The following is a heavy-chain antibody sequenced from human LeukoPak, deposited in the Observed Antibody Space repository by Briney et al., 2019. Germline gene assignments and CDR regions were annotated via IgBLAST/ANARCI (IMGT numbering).Heavy chain of an antibody. V-gene: IGHV4-59*01. CDR1: GGSISSYY. Sequence: SETLSLTCTVSGGSISSYYWSWIRQRPGKGLEWIGNIYYSGTTNYNPSLKSRVTISVDTSKNQFSLKLSSVTAADTAVYYCARGGIVVSDFDLWGRGTLVTVSS. CDR2: IYYSGTT. D-gene: IGHD2-21*01. J-gene: IGHJ2*01. CDR3: ARGGIVVSDFDL.